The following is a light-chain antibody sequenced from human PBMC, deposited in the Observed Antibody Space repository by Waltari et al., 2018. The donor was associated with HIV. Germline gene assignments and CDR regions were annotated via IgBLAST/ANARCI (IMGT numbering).Light chain of an antibody. J-gene: IGKJ4*01. CDR2: DAS. CDR3: QQYNSSPLT. Sequence: EIVLTQSPGALSLSPGERATLSCRASQSVTRHYLAWYQHKPGQAPRLLIYDASIRATGIPGRFSGGGSGTDFTLTISRLEPEDFAAYYCQQYNSSPLTFGGGTKVEIK. CDR1: QSVTRHY. V-gene: IGKV3-20*01.